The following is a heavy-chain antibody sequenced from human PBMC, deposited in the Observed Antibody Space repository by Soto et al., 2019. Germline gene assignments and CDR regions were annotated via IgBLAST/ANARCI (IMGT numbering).Heavy chain of an antibody. D-gene: IGHD2-15*01. V-gene: IGHV1-3*01. J-gene: IGHJ4*02. CDR1: GYTFISYA. CDR2: INAGNGNT. Sequence: QVQVVQSGAEVKKPGASVKVSCKASGYTFISYAIHWVRQAPGQRLEWMGWINAGNGNTKYSQKFQGRVTITRDTSASTAYMELTSLRSEDTAVYYCARELQGLYYFDYWGQGTLVTDSS. CDR3: ARELQGLYYFDY.